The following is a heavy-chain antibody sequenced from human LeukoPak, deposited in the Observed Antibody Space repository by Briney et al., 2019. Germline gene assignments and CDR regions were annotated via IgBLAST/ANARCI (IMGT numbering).Heavy chain of an antibody. CDR1: GGSISTSNYY. V-gene: IGHV4-39*01. Sequence: SETLSLTCTVSGGSISTSNYYWGWVRQPPGKGLEWIGNIFYSGSTYYSPSLKSRVTISLDTSRNQFSLRLTSVTAADTAVYYCARQTGSGLFILPGGQGTLVTVSS. J-gene: IGHJ4*02. CDR3: ARQTGSGLFILP. D-gene: IGHD3/OR15-3a*01. CDR2: IFYSGST.